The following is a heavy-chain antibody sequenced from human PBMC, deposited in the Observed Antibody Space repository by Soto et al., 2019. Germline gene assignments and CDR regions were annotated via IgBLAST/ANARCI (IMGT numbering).Heavy chain of an antibody. J-gene: IGHJ4*02. CDR1: GGTFSSYA. V-gene: IGHV1-69*01. D-gene: IGHD6-19*01. CDR3: ARGGSPIAVAGPFDY. Sequence: QVQLVQSGAEVKKPGSSVKVSCKASGGTFSSYAISWVRQAPGQGLEWMGGIITIFGTANYAQKFQGRVTVTADESTSTAYMELSSLRSEDTAVYYWARGGSPIAVAGPFDYWGQGTLVTVSS. CDR2: IITIFGTA.